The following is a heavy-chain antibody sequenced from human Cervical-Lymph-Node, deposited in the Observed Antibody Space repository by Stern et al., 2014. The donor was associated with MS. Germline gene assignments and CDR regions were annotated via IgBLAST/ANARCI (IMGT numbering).Heavy chain of an antibody. J-gene: IGHJ4*02. D-gene: IGHD4-11*01. V-gene: IGHV3-30*18. CDR3: AKDLEDYDNYHFDY. Sequence: VQLVESGGGVVQPGRSLRLSCVASGFTFSSYGMHWVRQAPGKGLEWVGVITHGGGNKHCGDSVKGRFTISRYSSKNTLDLQLNRLRADDTAVYCCAKDLEDYDNYHFDYWGQGTLVTVSS. CDR2: ITHGGGNK. CDR1: GFTFSSYG.